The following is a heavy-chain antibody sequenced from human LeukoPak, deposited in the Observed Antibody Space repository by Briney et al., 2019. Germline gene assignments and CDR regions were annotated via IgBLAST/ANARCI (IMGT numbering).Heavy chain of an antibody. J-gene: IGHJ3*02. D-gene: IGHD6-25*01. CDR1: GFTVSSNY. CDR3: ARDTAATRGAFDI. V-gene: IGHV3-53*01. CDR2: IYSGGST. Sequence: GGSLRLSCAAPGFTVSSNYMSWVRQAPGKGLEWVSVIYSGGSTYYADSVKGRFTISRDNSKNTLYLQMNSLRAEDTAVYYCARDTAATRGAFDIWGQGTMVTVSS.